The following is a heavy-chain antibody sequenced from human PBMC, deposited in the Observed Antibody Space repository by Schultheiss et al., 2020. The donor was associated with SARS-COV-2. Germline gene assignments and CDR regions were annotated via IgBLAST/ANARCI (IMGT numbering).Heavy chain of an antibody. CDR2: ILPMFDTL. CDR3: ARDYGGNWFDP. CDR1: GGTFSSHA. V-gene: IGHV1-69*13. Sequence: SVKVSCKASGGTFSSHAFSWVRQAPGQGLEWMGYILPMFDTLNYAQKFQGRVTITADESTSTAYMELSSLRSEDTAVYYCARDYGGNWFDPWGQGTLVTVSS. J-gene: IGHJ5*02. D-gene: IGHD4-23*01.